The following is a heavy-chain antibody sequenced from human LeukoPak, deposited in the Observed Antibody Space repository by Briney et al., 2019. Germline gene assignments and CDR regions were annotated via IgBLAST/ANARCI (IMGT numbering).Heavy chain of an antibody. D-gene: IGHD5-24*01. CDR1: GFTFSSYS. V-gene: IGHV3-21*04. CDR3: AKSRDGYNWPYYYGMDV. J-gene: IGHJ6*02. CDR2: ISSSSSYI. Sequence: GGSLRLSFAASGFTFSSYSMNWVRQAPGKGLEWVSSISSSSSYIYYADSVKGRFTISRDNAKNSLYLQMNSLRAEDTALYYCAKSRDGYNWPYYYGMDVWGQGTTVTVSS.